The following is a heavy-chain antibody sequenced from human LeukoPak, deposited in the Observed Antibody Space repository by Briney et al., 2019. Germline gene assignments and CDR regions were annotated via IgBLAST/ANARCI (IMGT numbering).Heavy chain of an antibody. CDR1: GYTFTSYG. D-gene: IGHD4-23*01. J-gene: IGHJ5*02. CDR2: ISAYNGNT. Sequence: ASVKVSCKASGYTFTSYGISWVRQAPGQGLEWVGWISAYNGNTNYAQKFQGRVTMTRDMSTSTDYMELSSLRSEDTAVYYCARDNSVEDTAWWFDPWGQGTLVTVSS. CDR3: ARDNSVEDTAWWFDP. V-gene: IGHV1-18*01.